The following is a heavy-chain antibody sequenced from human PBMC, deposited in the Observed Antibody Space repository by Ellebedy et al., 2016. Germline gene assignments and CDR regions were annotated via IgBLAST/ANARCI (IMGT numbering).Heavy chain of an antibody. J-gene: IGHJ4*02. CDR3: TTVYRYNYDSV. CDR1: GFTFSNAW. Sequence: GESLKISCAASGFTFSNAWMNWVRQAPGKGLEWVGRIKSKTDGGAADYAAPVKGRFTISRDDSNNTLYLQMNSLKTEDTAVYFCTTVYRYNYDSVWGQGTLVTASS. D-gene: IGHD5-18*01. V-gene: IGHV3-15*01. CDR2: IKSKTDGGAA.